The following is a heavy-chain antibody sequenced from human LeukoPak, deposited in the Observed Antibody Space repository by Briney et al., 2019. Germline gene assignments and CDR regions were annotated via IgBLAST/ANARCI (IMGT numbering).Heavy chain of an antibody. V-gene: IGHV1-69*06. CDR1: GGTFSSYA. CDR2: IIPIFGTA. Sequence: SVKVSCKASGGTFSSYAISWVRQAPGQGLEWTGGIIPIFGTANYAQKFQGRVTITADKSTSTAYMELNSLRAEDTAVYYCARDGGSGWFFRYWGQGTLVTVSS. D-gene: IGHD6-19*01. CDR3: ARDGGSGWFFRY. J-gene: IGHJ4*02.